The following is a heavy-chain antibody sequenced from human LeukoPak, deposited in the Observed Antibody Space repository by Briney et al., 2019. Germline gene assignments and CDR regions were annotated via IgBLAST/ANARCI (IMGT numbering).Heavy chain of an antibody. J-gene: IGHJ4*02. CDR2: IRFDGSTK. Sequence: GGSLRLSCVASGITFRSSSMNWVRQAPGKGLEWVAFIRFDGSTKYYADSVKGRFTVSRDNSKSTVYLQMNSLRAEETAVYYCAQPDFWGQGTLVTVSS. CDR3: AQPDF. V-gene: IGHV3-30*02. CDR1: GITFRSSS.